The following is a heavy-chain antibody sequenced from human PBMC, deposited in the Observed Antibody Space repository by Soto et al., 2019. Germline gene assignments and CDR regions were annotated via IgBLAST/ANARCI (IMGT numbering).Heavy chain of an antibody. J-gene: IGHJ3*02. D-gene: IGHD5-12*01. CDR2: ISAYNGNR. CDR3: ARGRIVASIHDAFEI. V-gene: IGHV1-18*01. Sequence: QGQLLQSGDEVKTPGASVRVSCRASGYPFTSYGISGVRQAPGQGLGGVAWISAYNGNRDIAQKFQGRVTMTLETSTGTAHMELGDLTSADTAVYYCARGRIVASIHDAFEIWGQGTNVTVSS. CDR1: GYPFTSYG.